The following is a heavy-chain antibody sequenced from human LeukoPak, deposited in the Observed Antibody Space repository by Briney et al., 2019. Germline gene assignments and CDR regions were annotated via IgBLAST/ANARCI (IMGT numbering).Heavy chain of an antibody. J-gene: IGHJ4*02. D-gene: IGHD3-3*01. CDR1: GGSISSYY. Sequence: SETLSLTCTVSGGSISSYYWSWIRQPPGKGLERIGYIYYSGSTNYNPSLKSRVTISVDTSKNQFSLKLSSVTAADTAVYYCARAEDFWSGYYDYWGQGTLVTVSS. CDR2: IYYSGST. V-gene: IGHV4-59*01. CDR3: ARAEDFWSGYYDY.